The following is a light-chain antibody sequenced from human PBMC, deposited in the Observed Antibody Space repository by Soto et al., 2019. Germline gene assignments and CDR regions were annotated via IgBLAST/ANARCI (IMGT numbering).Light chain of an antibody. CDR2: DAF. V-gene: IGKV3-11*01. CDR3: QHRYNWPPLT. Sequence: DIVLTQSPATLSLSPEERATLSCRASQSVSNYLAWYQQKPGQAPRLLIYDAFNRATGIPPRFSGSGSGTDFTLTISSLEPEDFAVYYCQHRYNWPPLTFGGGTKVEIK. J-gene: IGKJ4*01. CDR1: QSVSNY.